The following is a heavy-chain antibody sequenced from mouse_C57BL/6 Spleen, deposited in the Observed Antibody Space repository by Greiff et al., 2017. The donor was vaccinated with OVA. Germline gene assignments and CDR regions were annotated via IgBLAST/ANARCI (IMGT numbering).Heavy chain of an antibody. Sequence: EVMLVESGGDLVKPGGSLKLSCAASGFTFSSYGMSWVRQTPDKRLEWVATISSGGSYTYYPDSVKGRFTLSRDNAKNTLYLQMSSLKSEDTAMYYSARHTTVVANFDYWGQGTTLTVSS. V-gene: IGHV5-6*01. CDR1: GFTFSSYG. J-gene: IGHJ2*01. CDR3: ARHTTVVANFDY. D-gene: IGHD1-1*01. CDR2: ISSGGSYT.